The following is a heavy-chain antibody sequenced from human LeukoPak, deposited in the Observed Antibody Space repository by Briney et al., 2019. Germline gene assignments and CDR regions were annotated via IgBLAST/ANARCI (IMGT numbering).Heavy chain of an antibody. CDR1: GFTFSSYW. J-gene: IGHJ5*02. V-gene: IGHV3-74*01. D-gene: IGHD2-2*01. CDR3: ARGVGYCSSTSCYWWFDP. Sequence: GGSLRLSCAASGFTFSSYWMHWVRQALGKGLVWVSRINSDGSSTSYADSVKGRFTISRDNAKNTLYLQMNSLRAEDTAMYYCARGVGYCSSTSCYWWFDPWGQGTLVTVSS. CDR2: INSDGSST.